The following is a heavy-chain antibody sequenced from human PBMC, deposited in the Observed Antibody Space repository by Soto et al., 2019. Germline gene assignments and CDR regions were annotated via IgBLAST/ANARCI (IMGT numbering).Heavy chain of an antibody. J-gene: IGHJ4*02. V-gene: IGHV4-39*01. CDR3: ASPALHSSPFDY. D-gene: IGHD6-13*01. CDR1: GGSISRSSYY. CDR2: IYYDGGT. Sequence: PSETLSLTCTVSGGSISRSSYYWGWIRQPPGKGLEWIGNIYYDGGTYYNPSLKSRVTITADSSKNQFSLKLTSVTAADTAVYYCASPALHSSPFDYWSQGTLVTVSS.